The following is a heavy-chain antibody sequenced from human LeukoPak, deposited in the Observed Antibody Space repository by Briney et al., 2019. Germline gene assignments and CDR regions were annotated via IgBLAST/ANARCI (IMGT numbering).Heavy chain of an antibody. CDR1: GGSISSSSYY. CDR3: AREDYGDYSYYYYYGMDV. J-gene: IGHJ6*02. Sequence: KPSETLSLTCTVSGGSISSSSYYWGWIRQPPGKGLEWIGSIYYSGSTYYNPSLKSRVTISVDTSKNQFSLKLSSVTAADTAVYYCAREDYGDYSYYYYYGMDVRGQGTTVTVSS. V-gene: IGHV4-39*02. CDR2: IYYSGST. D-gene: IGHD4-17*01.